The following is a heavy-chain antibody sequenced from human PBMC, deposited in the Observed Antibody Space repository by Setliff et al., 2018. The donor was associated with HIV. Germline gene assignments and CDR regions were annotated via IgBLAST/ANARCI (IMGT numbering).Heavy chain of an antibody. J-gene: IGHJ4*02. CDR2: ISYTGST. V-gene: IGHV4-39*01. CDR3: ARHKVLSFVGELLPPYFDY. D-gene: IGHD3-10*01. CDR1: GGSITNDNNY. Sequence: PSETLSLTCSVSGGSITNDNNYWGWIRQSPGKGLEWIGTISYTGSTYYNPSLKSRVTMSVDTSEDQFSLMLSSVTAADTAVYFCARHKVLSFVGELLPPYFDYWGQGALVTVSS.